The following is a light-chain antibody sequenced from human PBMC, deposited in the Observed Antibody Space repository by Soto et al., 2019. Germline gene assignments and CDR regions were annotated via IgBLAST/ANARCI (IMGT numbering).Light chain of an antibody. Sequence: SSELTQSLSVSVALGQTASITCGGNKIGSKNVHWYQQMPGRAPVLVISSNTDRPSGIPERFSGSNSGNTATLTVSRAQAGDEADYYCQVWDSGTVVFGGGTQLTVL. CDR1: KIGSKN. CDR2: SNT. CDR3: QVWDSGTVV. V-gene: IGLV3-9*01. J-gene: IGLJ2*01.